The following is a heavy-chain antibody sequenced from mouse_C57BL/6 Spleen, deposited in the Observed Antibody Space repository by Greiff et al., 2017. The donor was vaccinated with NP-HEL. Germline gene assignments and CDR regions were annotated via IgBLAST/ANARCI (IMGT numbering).Heavy chain of an antibody. CDR1: GYTFTSYW. CDR2: IYPGSGST. Sequence: VQLQQPGAELVKPGASVKMSCKASGYTFTSYWITWVKQRPGQGLEWIGDIYPGSGSTNYNEKFKSKATLTVDTSSSTAYMQLSSLTSEDSAVYYCARGRTGLYYFDYWGQGTTLTVSS. CDR3: ARGRTGLYYFDY. V-gene: IGHV1-55*01. J-gene: IGHJ2*01. D-gene: IGHD4-1*01.